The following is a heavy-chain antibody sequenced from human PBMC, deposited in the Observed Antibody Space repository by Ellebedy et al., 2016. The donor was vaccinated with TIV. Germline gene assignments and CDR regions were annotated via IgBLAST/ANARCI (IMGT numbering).Heavy chain of an antibody. D-gene: IGHD2-15*01. V-gene: IGHV1-18*01. CDR1: GYTFSRHG. CDR2: ISTYSGNT. CDR3: AGEADSDALDI. Sequence: AASVKVSCKTSGYTFSRHGLNSVRQAPGQGLEWMGWISTYSGNTKYAQKFQGRVTMTKDTSTGTAYMELRSLTSDDTAVYYCAGEADSDALDIWGQGTMVIVSS. J-gene: IGHJ3*02.